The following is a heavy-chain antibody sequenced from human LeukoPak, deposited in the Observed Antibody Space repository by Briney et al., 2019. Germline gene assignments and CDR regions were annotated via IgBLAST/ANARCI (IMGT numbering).Heavy chain of an antibody. CDR1: GGTFSSYA. CDR2: IIPIFGTA. CDR3: ARDFSGDYVWGSYRYNWFDP. Sequence: SVKVSCKASGGTFSSYAISWVRQAPGQGLEWVGGIIPIFGTANYAQKFQGRVTITADESTSTAYMELSSLRSEDTAVYYCARDFSGDYVWGSYRYNWFDPWGQGTLVTVSS. D-gene: IGHD3-16*02. V-gene: IGHV1-69*13. J-gene: IGHJ5*02.